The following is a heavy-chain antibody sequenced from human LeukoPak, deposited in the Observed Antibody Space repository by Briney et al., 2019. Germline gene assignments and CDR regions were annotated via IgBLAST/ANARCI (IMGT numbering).Heavy chain of an antibody. CDR3: ARDLAFSRLDY. CDR1: GLTFSSSW. J-gene: IGHJ4*02. V-gene: IGHV3-7*01. D-gene: IGHD2/OR15-2a*01. CDR2: INPDGIKR. Sequence: GGSLRLSCAVSGLTFSSSWMDWVRQAPGKGLEWVASINPDGIKRYSADSVKGRFTIPRDNARNSLYLQMDSLRVEDTAFYYCARDLAFSRLDYWGQGVLVTVSS.